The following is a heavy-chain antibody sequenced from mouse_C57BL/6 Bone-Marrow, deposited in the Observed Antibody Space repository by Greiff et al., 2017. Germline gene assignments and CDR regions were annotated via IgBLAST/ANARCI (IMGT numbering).Heavy chain of an antibody. Sequence: VQLQQSVAELVRPGASVKLSCTASGFNIKNTYMQWVKQRPEQGLEWIGRIDPANGNTKYAPKFQGKATITADTSSNTAYLQLSSLTSEDTAIYYCAGNYDWFAYWGQGTLVTVSA. CDR1: GFNIKNTY. CDR3: AGNYDWFAY. D-gene: IGHD2-1*01. V-gene: IGHV14-3*01. CDR2: IDPANGNT. J-gene: IGHJ3*01.